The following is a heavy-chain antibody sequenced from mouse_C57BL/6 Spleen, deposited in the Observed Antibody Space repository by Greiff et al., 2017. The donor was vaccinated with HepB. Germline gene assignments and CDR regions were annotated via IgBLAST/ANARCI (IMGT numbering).Heavy chain of an antibody. Sequence: EVKLVESGGGLVQPGGSLKLSCAASGFTFSDYYMYWVRQTPEKRLEWVAYISNGGGSTYYPDTVKGRFTISRDNAKNTLYLQMSRLKSEDTAMYYCARRDYYGSSYVEFAYWGQGTLVTVSA. D-gene: IGHD1-1*01. CDR2: ISNGGGST. CDR3: ARRDYYGSSYVEFAY. J-gene: IGHJ3*01. V-gene: IGHV5-12*01. CDR1: GFTFSDYY.